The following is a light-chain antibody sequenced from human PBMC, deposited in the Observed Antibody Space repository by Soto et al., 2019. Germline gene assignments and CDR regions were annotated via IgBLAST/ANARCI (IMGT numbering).Light chain of an antibody. Sequence: ENVLTQSPATLSLSPGERASLSCRASLSVNIYLAWYQQKRGQPPRLVIYDTSKRAPGIPARFSGSGSGTDFTLTISSLEPEDSALYFRQQGSNWPTFGQGTKVEIK. J-gene: IGKJ1*01. CDR2: DTS. CDR1: LSVNIY. CDR3: QQGSNWPT. V-gene: IGKV3-11*01.